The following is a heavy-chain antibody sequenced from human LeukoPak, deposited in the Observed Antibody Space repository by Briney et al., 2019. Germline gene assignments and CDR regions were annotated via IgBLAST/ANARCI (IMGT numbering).Heavy chain of an antibody. CDR1: GFTFTSSA. CDR3: ARARRDNYYDSSLYYFDY. J-gene: IGHJ4*02. D-gene: IGHD3-22*01. V-gene: IGHV1-58*01. Sequence: SVKVSCKASGFTFTSSAVQWVRQARGQRLEWIGWIVVGSGNTNYAQKFQERVTITRDMSTSTAYMELSSLRSEDTAVYYCARARRDNYYDSSLYYFDYWGQGTLVTVSS. CDR2: IVVGSGNT.